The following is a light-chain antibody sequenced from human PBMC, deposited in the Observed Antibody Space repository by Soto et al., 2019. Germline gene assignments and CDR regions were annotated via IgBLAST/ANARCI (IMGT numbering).Light chain of an antibody. CDR2: GTS. V-gene: IGKV3-20*01. J-gene: IGKJ1*01. CDR1: QGVSSGY. Sequence: EIVLTQSPGTLSLSPGERATLSCRASQGVSSGYLAWYQQNPGQAPRLLISGTSSRATGIPDRFSGSGSGTDFTLTISRLEPEDFAVYYCQQYGSLPRTFGQGTKVEIK. CDR3: QQYGSLPRT.